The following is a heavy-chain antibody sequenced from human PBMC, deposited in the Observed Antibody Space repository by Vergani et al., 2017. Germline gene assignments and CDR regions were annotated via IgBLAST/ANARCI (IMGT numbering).Heavy chain of an antibody. Sequence: QVQLQQWGAGLLKPSETLSLTCAVYGGSFSGYYWSWIRQPPGKGLEWIGEINHSGSTNYNPSLKSRVTISVDTSKNQFSLKLSSVTAADTAVYYCARGAVYYGSVSYLHYYYYMDFWGKGTTVTVSS. CDR2: INHSGST. V-gene: IGHV4-34*01. J-gene: IGHJ6*03. D-gene: IGHD3-10*01. CDR3: ARGAVYYGSVSYLHYYYYMDF. CDR1: GGSFSGYY.